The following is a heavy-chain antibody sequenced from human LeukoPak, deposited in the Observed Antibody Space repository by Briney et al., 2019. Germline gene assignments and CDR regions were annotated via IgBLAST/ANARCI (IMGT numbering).Heavy chain of an antibody. Sequence: SETLSLTCTVSGYSISSGDYWGWIRQPPGKGLEWIGDIYHSGSTYYNPSLKSRVTISVDTSKNQFSLKLRSATAADTAVYFCARGVYFSNGVCYINSFHLFDYWGQGTLGTGSS. D-gene: IGHD2-8*01. CDR1: GYSISSGDY. CDR2: IYHSGST. CDR3: ARGVYFSNGVCYINSFHLFDY. V-gene: IGHV4-38-2*02. J-gene: IGHJ4*01.